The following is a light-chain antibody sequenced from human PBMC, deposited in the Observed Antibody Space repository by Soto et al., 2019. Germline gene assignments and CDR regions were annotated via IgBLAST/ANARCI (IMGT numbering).Light chain of an antibody. Sequence: ETVMTQSPATLSVSPGERATLSCRPSQSVVIRLARYQQKRGQAPRLLIYGASTRATGIPARFSGSGSGTDFTLTISSLQSEDFAVYYCQQYNNWPPHTFGQGTKVDI. CDR2: GAS. V-gene: IGKV3-15*01. CDR1: QSVVIR. CDR3: QQYNNWPPHT. J-gene: IGKJ2*01.